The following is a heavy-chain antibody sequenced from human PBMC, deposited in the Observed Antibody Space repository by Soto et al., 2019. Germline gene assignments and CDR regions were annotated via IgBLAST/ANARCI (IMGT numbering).Heavy chain of an antibody. J-gene: IGHJ4*02. D-gene: IGHD3-10*01. Sequence: QVQLVESGGGVVQPGRSLRLSCAASGFTFSSYGMHWVRQAPGKGLEWVAVIWYDGSNKYYADSVKGRFTISRDNSKNTLYLQMNSLRAGDTAVYYCASSMVRGSGWIHLFDHWGQGTLVTVSS. V-gene: IGHV3-33*01. CDR1: GFTFSSYG. CDR3: ASSMVRGSGWIHLFDH. CDR2: IWYDGSNK.